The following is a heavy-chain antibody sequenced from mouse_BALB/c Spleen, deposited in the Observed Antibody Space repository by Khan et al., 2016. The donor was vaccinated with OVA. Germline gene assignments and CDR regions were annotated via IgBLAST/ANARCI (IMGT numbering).Heavy chain of an antibody. Sequence: EVQLQESGPGLVKPSQSLSLTCTVTGYSITSDYAWNWIRQFPGNKLEWMGYISYSGRTSYNPSLKSRISVTRHPSKNQFFLQLNSVTTEDTASYYCAMGRTYWGQGTLVTVSA. J-gene: IGHJ3*01. D-gene: IGHD4-1*01. CDR1: GYSITSDYA. CDR3: AMGRTY. V-gene: IGHV3-2*02. CDR2: ISYSGRT.